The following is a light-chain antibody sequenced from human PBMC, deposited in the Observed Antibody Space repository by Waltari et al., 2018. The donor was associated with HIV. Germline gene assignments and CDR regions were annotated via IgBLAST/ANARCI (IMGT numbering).Light chain of an antibody. CDR3: QQSYSTPPS. J-gene: IGKJ2*03. CDR2: GAS. CDR1: QSISSY. Sequence: DIQMTQSPSSLSASVGDRVTITCRASQSISSYLNWYQQKPGKAPKLLIYGASSLQSGVPSRFSGSGSGTDFTLTISSLQPEDFATYNCQQSYSTPPSFGQGTKLEIK. V-gene: IGKV1-39*01.